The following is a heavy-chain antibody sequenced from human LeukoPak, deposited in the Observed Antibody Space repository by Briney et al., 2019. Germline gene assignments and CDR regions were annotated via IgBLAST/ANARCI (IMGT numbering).Heavy chain of an antibody. CDR1: GYTFTGYY. CDR2: INPNSGGT. Sequence: ASVKVSCTASGYTFTGYYMHWVRQAPGQGLEWMGWINPNSGGTNYAQKFQGRVTMTRDTSISTAYMELSRLRSDDTAVYYCASDWELSQLEYCSNTNCYMGAFDIWGQGTMVTVSS. CDR3: ASDWELSQLEYCSNTNCYMGAFDI. V-gene: IGHV1-2*02. D-gene: IGHD2-2*02. J-gene: IGHJ3*02.